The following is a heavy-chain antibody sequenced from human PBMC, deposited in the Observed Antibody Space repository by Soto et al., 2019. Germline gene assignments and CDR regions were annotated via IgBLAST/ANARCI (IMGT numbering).Heavy chain of an antibody. CDR2: INHSGST. CDR1: GGSFSDYY. CDR3: ARGRQRVAVAGVDYFDP. Sequence: QVQLQQWGAGLLKPSETLSLTCAVYGGSFSDYYWNWIRQPPGKGLEWIGEINHSGSTTYNPSLKSRVTLSVDMSQKQLSLNLNSVTAADTAMYYCARGRQRVAVAGVDYFDPWGQGTLVTVSS. J-gene: IGHJ5*02. D-gene: IGHD6-19*01. V-gene: IGHV4-34*01.